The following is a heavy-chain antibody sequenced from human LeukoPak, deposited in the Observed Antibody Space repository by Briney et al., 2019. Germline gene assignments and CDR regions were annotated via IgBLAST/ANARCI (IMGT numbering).Heavy chain of an antibody. V-gene: IGHV3-64*01. D-gene: IGHD6-19*01. J-gene: IGHJ1*01. CDR3: ARASSGWYGY. CDR1: GFTFSSYA. Sequence: GGSLRLSCVVSGFTFSSYAMHWVRQAPGKGLEYVSAISSNGGSTYYANSVKGRFTISRDNSKNTLYLQMGSLRVEGMAVYYCARASSGWYGYWGQGTLVTVSS. CDR2: ISSNGGST.